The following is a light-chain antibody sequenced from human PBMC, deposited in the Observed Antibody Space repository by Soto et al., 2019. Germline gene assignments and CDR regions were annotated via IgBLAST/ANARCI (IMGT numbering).Light chain of an antibody. CDR3: QQRSNWIT. Sequence: EIVLTQSPATLSLSPGESATLSCRASQSVSSYLAWYQQKPGQAPRLLIYDASNRGTGIPARFSGSGSGTDFTLTISSLEPEDFAVYYCQQRSNWITFGQGTRLEIK. CDR1: QSVSSY. CDR2: DAS. J-gene: IGKJ5*01. V-gene: IGKV3-11*01.